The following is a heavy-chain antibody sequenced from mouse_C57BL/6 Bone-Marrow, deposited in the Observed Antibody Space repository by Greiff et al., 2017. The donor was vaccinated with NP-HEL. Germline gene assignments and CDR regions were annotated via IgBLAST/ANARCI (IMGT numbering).Heavy chain of an antibody. CDR2: LYIGTGYT. V-gene: IGHV1-58*01. D-gene: IGHD2-2*01. CDR3: ARDALWLRLYAMDY. CDR1: GYTFTSYG. J-gene: IGHJ4*01. Sequence: VQLQQSGAELVRPGSSVKMSCKTSGYTFTSYGINWVKPRPGQGLEWIGYLYIGTGYTEYTEKFKGKATLTSDTSSSTAYMQLSSLTSEDSAIYFCARDALWLRLYAMDYWGQGTSVTVSS.